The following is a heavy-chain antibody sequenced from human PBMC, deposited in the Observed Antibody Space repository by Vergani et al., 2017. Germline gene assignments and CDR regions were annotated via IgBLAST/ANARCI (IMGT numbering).Heavy chain of an antibody. V-gene: IGHV4-34*10. Sequence: QLQLQESGPGLVKPSETLSLTCAVYGGSFSGYYWSWIRQPPGEGLEWIGEINHSGSTNYNPSLKSRVTISVDTSKNQFYLKLSSVTAADTAVYYCARMEVGPSYYFDYWGQGTLVTVSS. CDR1: GGSFSGYY. J-gene: IGHJ4*02. CDR2: INHSGST. CDR3: ARMEVGPSYYFDY. D-gene: IGHD1-26*01.